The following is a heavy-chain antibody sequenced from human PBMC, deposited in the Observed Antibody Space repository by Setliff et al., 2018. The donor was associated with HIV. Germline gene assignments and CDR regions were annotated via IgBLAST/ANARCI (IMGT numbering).Heavy chain of an antibody. CDR3: ARDRSKYGTGSSAYNWFDP. CDR2: IFGSGTT. V-gene: IGHV4-4*07. D-gene: IGHD3-16*01. CDR1: GGSISSYY. Sequence: PSETLSLTCTVSGGSISSYYWSWIRQPPGKGLEWIGRIFGSGTTHYNPSLESRVTMSIDTAKKQFFLRLNSVTAADTAVYFCARDRSKYGTGSSAYNWFDPWGPGTLVTVSS. J-gene: IGHJ5*02.